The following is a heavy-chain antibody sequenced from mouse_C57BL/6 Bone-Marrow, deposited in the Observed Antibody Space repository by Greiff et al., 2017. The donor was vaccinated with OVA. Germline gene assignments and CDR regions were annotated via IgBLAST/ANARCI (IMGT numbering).Heavy chain of an antibody. CDR2: INPSSGYT. Sequence: QVQLQQSGAELAKPGASVKMSCKASGYTFTSYWMHWVKQRPGQGLEWIGYINPSSGYTKYNQKFKDKATLTADKSSSTAYMQLSSLTYEDSAVYYCAAIYDGYYEGLDYYAMDYWGQGTSVTVSS. CDR3: AAIYDGYYEGLDYYAMDY. D-gene: IGHD2-3*01. V-gene: IGHV1-7*01. CDR1: GYTFTSYW. J-gene: IGHJ4*01.